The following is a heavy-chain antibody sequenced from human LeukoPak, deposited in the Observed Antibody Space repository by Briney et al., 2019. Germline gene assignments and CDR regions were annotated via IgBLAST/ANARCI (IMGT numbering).Heavy chain of an antibody. CDR2: ISYSGST. J-gene: IGHJ2*01. V-gene: IGHV4-30-4*01. D-gene: IGHD4-23*01. CDR1: GGSISSGNYY. CDR3: ARGRAVAVYFDL. Sequence: SETLSLTCIVSGGSISSGNYYWSWIRQPPGKGLEWIGYISYSGSTYYNPSLKSRVTISVDTSKSQFSLKLSSVTAADTAVYYCARGRAVAVYFDLWGRGTLVTVSS.